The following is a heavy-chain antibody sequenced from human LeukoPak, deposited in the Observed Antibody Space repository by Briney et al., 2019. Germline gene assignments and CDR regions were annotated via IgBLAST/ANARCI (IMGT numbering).Heavy chain of an antibody. J-gene: IGHJ4*02. CDR1: GGTLSSYA. V-gene: IGHV1-69*06. CDR2: IIPTFGTV. D-gene: IGHD5-12*01. CDR3: ARGRDVDIVATTLTLDY. Sequence: SVKVSCKASGGTLSSYAISWVRQAPGQGLEWMGRIIPTFGTVKYAQKFQGRVTITADTSTSTAYMELSSLRSEDTAVYYCARGRDVDIVATTLTLDYWGQGTLVTVSS.